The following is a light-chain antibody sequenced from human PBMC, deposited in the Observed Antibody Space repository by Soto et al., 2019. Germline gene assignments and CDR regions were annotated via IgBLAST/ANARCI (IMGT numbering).Light chain of an antibody. J-gene: IGLJ2*01. CDR1: SSDVGGYNY. V-gene: IGLV2-14*01. CDR3: SSDTSSSTLV. Sequence: QSALTQPASVSGSPGQSITISCTGTSSDVGGYNYVSWYQQHPGKAPKLMIYDVSNRPSGVSNRFSGSKSGNTASLTISGLQAEDEADYYCSSDTSSSTLVSGGGTKLTVL. CDR2: DVS.